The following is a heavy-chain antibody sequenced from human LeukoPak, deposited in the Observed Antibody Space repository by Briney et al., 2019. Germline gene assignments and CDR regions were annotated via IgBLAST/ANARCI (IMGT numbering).Heavy chain of an antibody. V-gene: IGHV3-9*01. J-gene: IGHJ6*03. CDR3: AKEGTYYYDSSGYTRYYYYYMDV. D-gene: IGHD3-22*01. CDR1: GFTFDDYA. Sequence: GGSLRLSCAASGFTFDDYAMHWVRQAPGKGLEWVSGISWNSGSIGYADSVKGRFTISRDNAKNSLYLQMNSLRAEDTALYYCAKEGTYYYDSSGYTRYYYYYMDVWGKETTVTISS. CDR2: ISWNSGSI.